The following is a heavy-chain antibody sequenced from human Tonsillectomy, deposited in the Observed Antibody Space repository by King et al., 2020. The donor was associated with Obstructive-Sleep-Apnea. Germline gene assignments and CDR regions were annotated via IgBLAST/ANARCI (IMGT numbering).Heavy chain of an antibody. V-gene: IGHV3-30*04. CDR1: GSTFSSYA. CDR3: ARDRILCFDY. Sequence: QLVQSGGGVVQPGRSLRLSCAASGSTFSSYAMHWVRQAPGKGLEWVAVISYDGSNKYYADSVKGRFTISRDNSKNTLYLQMNSLRAEDTAVYYCARDRILCFDYWGQGTLVTVSS. D-gene: IGHD2-21*01. J-gene: IGHJ4*02. CDR2: ISYDGSNK.